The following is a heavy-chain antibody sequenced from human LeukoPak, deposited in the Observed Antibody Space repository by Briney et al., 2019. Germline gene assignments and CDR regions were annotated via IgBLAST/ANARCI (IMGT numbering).Heavy chain of an antibody. D-gene: IGHD3-9*01. CDR1: GSTFSSYA. CDR3: AKDPRRALYYDILTGYGNYFDY. V-gene: IGHV3-23*01. CDR2: IRGSGGSP. Sequence: PGGSLRLTCAASGSTFSSYAMSWVRQAPGKGLDWLPAIRGSGGSPSYADSVKGRFTIPRDNSKNTLYLQMNSLTAEDTAVYYCAKDPRRALYYDILTGYGNYFDYWGQGTLVTVSS. J-gene: IGHJ4*02.